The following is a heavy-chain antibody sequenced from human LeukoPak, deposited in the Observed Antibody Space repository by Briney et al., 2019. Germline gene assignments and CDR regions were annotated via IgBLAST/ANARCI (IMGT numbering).Heavy chain of an antibody. CDR1: GYSFSSYW. D-gene: IGHD5-18*01. CDR2: IYPGDSDT. J-gene: IGHJ3*02. V-gene: IGHV5-51*01. Sequence: GESLEISCKGSGYSFSSYWIGWVRQMPGKGLEWMGIIYPGDSDTRYSPSFQGQVTISADKSISTAYLQWSSLKASDTAMHYCAKNVDTAMAPGFDIWGQGTMVTVSS. CDR3: AKNVDTAMAPGFDI.